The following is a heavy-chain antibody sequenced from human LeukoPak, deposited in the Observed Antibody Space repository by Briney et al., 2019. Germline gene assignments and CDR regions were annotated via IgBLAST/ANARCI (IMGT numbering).Heavy chain of an antibody. CDR1: GFIFNTYG. D-gene: IGHD3-10*01. CDR3: TLPWGSGSYYDY. J-gene: IGHJ4*02. CDR2: IKSKTDGGTT. V-gene: IGHV3-15*01. Sequence: PGSSLRLSCAASGFIFNTYGMHWVRQAPGKGLEWVGHIKSKTDGGTTDYAAPVKGRSTISRDDSKNTLFLQMNSLKTEDTAVYYCTLPWGSGSYYDYWGQGTLVTVSS.